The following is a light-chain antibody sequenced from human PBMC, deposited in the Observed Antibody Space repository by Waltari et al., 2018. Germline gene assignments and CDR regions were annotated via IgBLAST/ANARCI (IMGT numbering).Light chain of an antibody. Sequence: DIQMTQSPSSLSASVGDRVTITCRASQGISSYLNWYQQKPGKAPKLRIYAASSLQSRVPSRFSGSGSGTDFTLTISSLQPEDFATYYCQQSYSTPWTFGQGTKVEIK. CDR1: QGISSY. CDR2: AAS. V-gene: IGKV1-39*01. J-gene: IGKJ1*01. CDR3: QQSYSTPWT.